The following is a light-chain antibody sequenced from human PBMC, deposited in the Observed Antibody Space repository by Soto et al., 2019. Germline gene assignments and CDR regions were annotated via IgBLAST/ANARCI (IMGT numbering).Light chain of an antibody. CDR2: KAS. V-gene: IGKV1-5*03. CDR3: QHYNSFPWT. Sequence: DIQMTQSPTTLSASVGDRVTITCRASQSIINWLGWYQQKPGKAPKLLIYKASSLESGVPSRFSGSGSGTDFTLTINRLQHDDVATYYCQHYNSFPWTFGQGTKVEIK. J-gene: IGKJ1*01. CDR1: QSIINW.